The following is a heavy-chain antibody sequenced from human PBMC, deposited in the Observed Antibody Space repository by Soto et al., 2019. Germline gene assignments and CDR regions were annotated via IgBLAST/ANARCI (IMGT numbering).Heavy chain of an antibody. CDR3: AKKGTGVGYYYYGMDV. CDR1: GLTFSSYA. J-gene: IGHJ6*02. D-gene: IGHD2-8*02. CDR2: ISGSGGST. V-gene: IGHV3-23*01. Sequence: PGGSLRLSCAASGLTFSSYAMSWVRQAPGKGLEWVSAISGSGGSTYYADSVKGRFTISRDNSKNTLYLQMNSLRAEDTAVYYCAKKGTGVGYYYYGMDVWGQGTTVTVSS.